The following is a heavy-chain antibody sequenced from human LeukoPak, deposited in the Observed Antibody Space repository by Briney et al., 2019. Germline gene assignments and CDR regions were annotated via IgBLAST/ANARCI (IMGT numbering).Heavy chain of an antibody. CDR2: INHSGST. V-gene: IGHV4-34*01. J-gene: IGHJ4*02. D-gene: IGHD3-10*01. CDR3: ARLAYYYGSGSYQKHFDY. CDR1: GGSFSGYY. Sequence: SETLSLTCAVYGGSFSGYYWSWIRLPPGKGLEWIGEINHSGSTNYNPSLKSRVTISVDTSKNQFSLKLSSVTAADTAVYYCARLAYYYGSGSYQKHFDYWGQGTLVTVSS.